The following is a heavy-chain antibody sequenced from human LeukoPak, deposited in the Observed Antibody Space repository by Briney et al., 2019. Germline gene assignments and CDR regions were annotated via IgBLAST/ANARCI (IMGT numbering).Heavy chain of an antibody. CDR2: INSDGSGA. D-gene: IGHD6-13*01. Sequence: GWSLRLSCPSSGFDFATYWMFWVRQAPGKGLVWVAQINSDGSGATYGDSAKGRFSISRDNAKNTLFLYMSGLRAEDTAVYYCARGTSTAPGIDYWGQGTLVAVSS. CDR1: GFDFATYW. V-gene: IGHV3-74*01. J-gene: IGHJ4*02. CDR3: ARGTSTAPGIDY.